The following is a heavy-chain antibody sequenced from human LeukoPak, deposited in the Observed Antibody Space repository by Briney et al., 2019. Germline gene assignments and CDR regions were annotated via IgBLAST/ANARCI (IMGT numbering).Heavy chain of an antibody. CDR1: GYSISSGYY. J-gene: IGHJ4*02. CDR2: IYYSGST. D-gene: IGHD4-23*01. V-gene: IGHV4-38-2*02. CDR3: ARHTATVVTDYFDY. Sequence: PSETLSLTCTVSGYSISSGYYWGWIRQPPGKGLEWIGYIYYSGSTNYNPSLKSRVTISVDTSKNQFSLKLSSVTAADTAVYYCARHTATVVTDYFDYWGQGTLVTVSS.